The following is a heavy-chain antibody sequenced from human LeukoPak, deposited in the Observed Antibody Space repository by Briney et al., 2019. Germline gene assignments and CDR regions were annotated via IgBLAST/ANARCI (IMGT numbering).Heavy chain of an antibody. D-gene: IGHD3-22*01. CDR1: GFTFSSYW. V-gene: IGHV3-7*01. CDR2: IKQDGSEK. J-gene: IGHJ6*03. CDR3: ARVEGSSGYYYPGYYYYYYMDV. Sequence: PGGSLRLSCAASGFTFSSYWMSWVRQAPGKGLEWVANIKQDGSEKYYVDSVKGRFTISRDNAKNSLYLQMNSLRAEDTAVYYCARVEGSSGYYYPGYYYYYYMDVWGKGTTVTISS.